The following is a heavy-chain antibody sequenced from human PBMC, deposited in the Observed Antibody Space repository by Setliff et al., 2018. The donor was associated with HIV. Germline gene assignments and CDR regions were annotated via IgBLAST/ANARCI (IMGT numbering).Heavy chain of an antibody. Sequence: SVKVSCKASGYTFTSYGISWVRQAPGQGLVWMGGIIPILGIANYAQKFQGRVTITADESTSTVYMELTSLRFEDTAIYHCAKETPMGLEWSAPDPRKFNAYYYMDVWGEGTTVTVS. V-gene: IGHV1-69*10. CDR1: GYTFTSYG. CDR3: AKETPMGLEWSAPDPRKFNAYYYMDV. D-gene: IGHD3-3*01. J-gene: IGHJ6*03. CDR2: IIPILGIA.